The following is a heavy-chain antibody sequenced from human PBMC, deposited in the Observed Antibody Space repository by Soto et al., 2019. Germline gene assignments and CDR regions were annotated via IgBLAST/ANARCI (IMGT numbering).Heavy chain of an antibody. CDR1: GGSVSSGSYY. CDR2: IYYSGST. V-gene: IGHV4-61*01. D-gene: IGHD2-15*01. J-gene: IGHJ4*02. CDR3: AGEGGYCSGGSCYDY. Sequence: SETLSLTCTVSGGSVSSGSYYWSWIRQPPGKGLVWIGYIYYSGSTNYNPSLKSRGTITVDTSKNQFSLKLSSVTAADTAGYYCAGEGGYCSGGSCYDYWGQGTLVTVSS.